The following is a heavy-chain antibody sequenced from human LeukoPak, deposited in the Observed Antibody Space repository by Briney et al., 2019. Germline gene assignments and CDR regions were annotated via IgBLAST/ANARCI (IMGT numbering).Heavy chain of an antibody. CDR1: GFIFSSYG. Sequence: PGGSLRLSCAASGFIFSSYGMHWVRQAPGKGLEWVAFIRYDGSKKYYADSVKGRFTISRDNSKNTLYLQMNSLRAEDTAVYYCARVKYGSGSYAFDIWGQGTMVTVSS. CDR2: IRYDGSKK. V-gene: IGHV3-30*02. D-gene: IGHD3-10*01. J-gene: IGHJ3*02. CDR3: ARVKYGSGSYAFDI.